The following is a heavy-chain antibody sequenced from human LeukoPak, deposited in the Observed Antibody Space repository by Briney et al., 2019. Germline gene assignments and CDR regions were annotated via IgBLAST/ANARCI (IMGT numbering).Heavy chain of an antibody. Sequence: GASVKVSCKASGYTFTRYYMHWVRQAPGQGLEWMGIINPNAGSTNYAQKLQGRVTMTTDTSTSTAYMELRSLRSDDTAVYYCARGVGATFGEADYWGQGTLVTVSS. V-gene: IGHV1-46*01. CDR1: GYTFTRYY. D-gene: IGHD1-26*01. CDR3: ARGVGATFGEADY. J-gene: IGHJ4*02. CDR2: INPNAGST.